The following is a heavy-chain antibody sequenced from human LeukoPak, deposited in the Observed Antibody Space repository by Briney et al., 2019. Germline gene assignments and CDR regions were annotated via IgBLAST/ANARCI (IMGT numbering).Heavy chain of an antibody. D-gene: IGHD3-22*01. CDR1: GFTFTDTW. CDR3: AKGYGATYYYDSSGYYPGLYFDY. V-gene: IGHV3-23*01. Sequence: GGSLRLSCAASGFTFTDTWMSWVRQAPGKGLEWVSAISGSGGSTNYADSVKGRFTISRDNSKNTLYLQMNSLRAEDTAVYYCAKGYGATYYYDSSGYYPGLYFDYWGQGTLVTVSS. J-gene: IGHJ4*02. CDR2: ISGSGGST.